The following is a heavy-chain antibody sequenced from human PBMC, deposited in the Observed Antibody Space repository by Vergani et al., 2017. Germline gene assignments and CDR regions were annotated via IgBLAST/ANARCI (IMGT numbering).Heavy chain of an antibody. CDR3: AGQAAYYYGGRGHYYECWFDP. CDR1: GGTFSSYA. Sequence: QVQLVQSGAEVKKPGSSVKVSCKASGGTFSSYAISWVRQAPGQGLEWMGRTIPMLGATNYAQKFQGRVTITAEESTITAYMELSSLRYEDTAVYYGAGQAAYYYGGRGHYYECWFDPWCQGTLVTVAS. V-gene: IGHV1-69*13. CDR2: TIPMLGAT. J-gene: IGHJ5*02. D-gene: IGHD3-22*01.